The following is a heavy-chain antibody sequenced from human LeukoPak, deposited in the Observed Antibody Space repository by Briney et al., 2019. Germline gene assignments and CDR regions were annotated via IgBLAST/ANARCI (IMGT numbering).Heavy chain of an antibody. CDR2: ISSSGSTI. Sequence: GGSLRLSCAASGFTFSSYEMNWVRQAPGKGLEWVSYISSSGSTIYYADSVKGRSTISRDNAKNSLYLQMNSLRAEDTAVYYCAREGALWFGESRAFDIWGQGTMVTVSS. J-gene: IGHJ3*02. CDR3: AREGALWFGESRAFDI. V-gene: IGHV3-48*03. D-gene: IGHD3-10*01. CDR1: GFTFSSYE.